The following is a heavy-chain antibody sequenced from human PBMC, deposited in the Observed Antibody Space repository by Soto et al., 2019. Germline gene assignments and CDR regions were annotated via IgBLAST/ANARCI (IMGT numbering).Heavy chain of an antibody. J-gene: IGHJ4*02. CDR3: ARMARDERSGYYGYFDY. D-gene: IGHD3-22*01. V-gene: IGHV2-70*01. Sequence: SGPTLVNPTHTLTLTCTFSGFSLSTSGMCVSWIRQPPGKALEWLALIDWDDDKYYSTSLKTRLTISKDTSKNQVVLTMTNMDPVDTATYYCARMARDERSGYYGYFDYWGQGTLVTVSS. CDR2: IDWDDDK. CDR1: GFSLSTSGMC.